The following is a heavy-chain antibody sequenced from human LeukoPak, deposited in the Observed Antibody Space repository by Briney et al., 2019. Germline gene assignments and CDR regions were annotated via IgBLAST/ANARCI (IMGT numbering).Heavy chain of an antibody. CDR1: GYTFTAFY. Sequence: ASVKVSCNASGYTFTAFYMHWVRQAPGQGLEWMGWINPNSGGTNYAQKFQGRVTMTRDTSISTAYMELSRRRSDDTAVYYCARVGHHRGYSGYDYPDYWGQGTLVTVSS. V-gene: IGHV1-2*02. J-gene: IGHJ4*02. CDR3: ARVGHHRGYSGYDYPDY. CDR2: INPNSGGT. D-gene: IGHD5-12*01.